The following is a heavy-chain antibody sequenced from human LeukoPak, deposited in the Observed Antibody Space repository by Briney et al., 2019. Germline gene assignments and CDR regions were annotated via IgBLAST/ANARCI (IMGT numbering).Heavy chain of an antibody. V-gene: IGHV5-51*01. J-gene: IGHJ4*02. CDR1: GYSFTNYW. CDR2: IYPGDSDT. Sequence: GESLKISCKGSGYSFTNYWIGWVRQMPGKGLEWMGIIYPGDSDTRYSPSFQGQVTISADKSFSTAYLQWNSLKASDTAMYYCARQDGYALYYFDFWGQGTLVTVSS. CDR3: ARQDGYALYYFDF. D-gene: IGHD3-16*01.